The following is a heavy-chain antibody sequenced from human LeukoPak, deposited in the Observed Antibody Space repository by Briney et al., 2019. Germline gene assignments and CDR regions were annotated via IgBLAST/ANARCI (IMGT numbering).Heavy chain of an antibody. CDR2: IYYSGST. CDR3: AGNCPSGSCFDY. Sequence: SETLSLTCTVSGGSFNSHYWSWIRQPPGKGLEWIGYIYYSGSTNYNPSLKSRVTISVDTSKNQFSLKLSSVTAADTAVYYCAGNCPSGSCFDYWGQGTLVTVSS. CDR1: GGSFNSHY. J-gene: IGHJ4*02. V-gene: IGHV4-59*11. D-gene: IGHD1-26*01.